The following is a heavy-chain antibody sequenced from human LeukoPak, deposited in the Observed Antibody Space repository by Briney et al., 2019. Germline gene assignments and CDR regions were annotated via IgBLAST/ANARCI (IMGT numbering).Heavy chain of an antibody. Sequence: GGSLRLSCAASGFTFSSYAMSWVRQAPGKGLEWVSAISGSGGSTYYAESVRGRFVISRDTSKNTLYLQMNTLRVEDTAMYYCVSREMSTTLFGSGWGQGTLVTVSS. CDR2: ISGSGGST. D-gene: IGHD1-1*01. CDR1: GFTFSSYA. J-gene: IGHJ1*01. V-gene: IGHV3-23*01. CDR3: VSREMSTTLFGSG.